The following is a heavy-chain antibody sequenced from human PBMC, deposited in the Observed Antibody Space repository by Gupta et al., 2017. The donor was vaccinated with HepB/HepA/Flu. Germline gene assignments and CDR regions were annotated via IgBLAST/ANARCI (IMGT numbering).Heavy chain of an antibody. CDR1: GFTFSSYA. CDR3: ARALHYYDSSGYYPGWFDP. D-gene: IGHD3-22*01. Sequence: QVQLVESGGGVVQPGRSLRLSCAASGFTFSSYAMHWVRQAPGKGLEWVAVISYDGSNKHYADSVKGRFTISRDNSKNTLYLQMNSLRAEDTAVYYCARALHYYDSSGYYPGWFDPWGQGTLVTVSS. CDR2: ISYDGSNK. J-gene: IGHJ5*02. V-gene: IGHV3-30-3*01.